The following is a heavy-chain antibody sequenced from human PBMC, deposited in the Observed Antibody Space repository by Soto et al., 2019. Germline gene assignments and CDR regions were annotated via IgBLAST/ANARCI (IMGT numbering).Heavy chain of an antibody. CDR3: AKKAAGFDAFDI. J-gene: IGHJ3*02. CDR2: ISGSGGST. D-gene: IGHD2-15*01. Sequence: SLRLSCAASGFTFSSYAMSWVRQAPGKGLEWVSAISGSGGSTYYTDSVKGRFTISRDNSKNTLYLQMNSLRAEDTAVYYCAKKAAGFDAFDIWGQGKMVTVSS. V-gene: IGHV3-23*01. CDR1: GFTFSSYA.